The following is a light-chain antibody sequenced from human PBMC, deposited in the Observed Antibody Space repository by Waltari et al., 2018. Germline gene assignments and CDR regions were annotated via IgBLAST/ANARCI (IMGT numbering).Light chain of an antibody. CDR3: MQALQTPWT. J-gene: IGKJ1*01. Sequence: PVTPGEPASISCRSSQSLLHSNGYNYLDWYLQKPGQSPQLLIYMGSNRASGVPDRFSGSGSGTDFTLKITRVEAEDVGVYYCMQALQTPWTFGQGTKVEI. CDR1: QSLLHSNGYNY. V-gene: IGKV2-28*01. CDR2: MGS.